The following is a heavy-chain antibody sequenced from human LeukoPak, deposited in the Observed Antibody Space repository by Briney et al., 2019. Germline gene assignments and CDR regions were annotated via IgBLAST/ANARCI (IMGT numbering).Heavy chain of an antibody. D-gene: IGHD3-10*01. CDR2: IYHSGST. CDR1: GGSISSSNW. Sequence: SGTLSLTCAVSGGSISSSNWWSWVRQPPGKGLEWIGEIYHSGSTNYDPSLKSRVTISVDKSKNQFSLKLSSVTAADTAVYYCARSPKADGSGSYYSDYWGQGTLVTVSS. CDR3: ARSPKADGSGSYYSDY. V-gene: IGHV4-4*02. J-gene: IGHJ4*02.